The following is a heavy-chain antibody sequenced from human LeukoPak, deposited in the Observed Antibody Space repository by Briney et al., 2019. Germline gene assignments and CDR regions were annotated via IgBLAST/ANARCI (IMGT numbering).Heavy chain of an antibody. CDR3: ATWSDAREFDS. V-gene: IGHV3-30-3*01. CDR2: ISYDGSNK. D-gene: IGHD3-3*01. Sequence: GESLRLSCAASGFTFSSYAMHWVRQAPGKGLEWVAAISYDGSNKYYADSVKGRFTICRDNSKNTLYLQMNSLRAEDTAVYYCATWSDAREFDSWGQGTLVSVSS. J-gene: IGHJ4*02. CDR1: GFTFSSYA.